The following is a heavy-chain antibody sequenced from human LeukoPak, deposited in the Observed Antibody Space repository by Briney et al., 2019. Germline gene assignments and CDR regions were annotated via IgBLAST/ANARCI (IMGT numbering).Heavy chain of an antibody. V-gene: IGHV5-51*01. J-gene: IGHJ4*02. D-gene: IGHD3-10*01. CDR1: GYTFTSYW. CDR2: IYPGDSDT. Sequence: GESLKISCKGSGYTFTSYWIGWVRQMPGKGLEWMGIIYPGDSDTRYSPSFQGQVTISADKSTSTAFLQWSSLKASDTAMYYCARLRWPRGGRSSFDYWGQGALVTVSS. CDR3: ARLRWPRGGRSSFDY.